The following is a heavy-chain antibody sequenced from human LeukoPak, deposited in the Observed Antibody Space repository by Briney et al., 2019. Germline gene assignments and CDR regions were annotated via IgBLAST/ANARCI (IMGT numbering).Heavy chain of an antibody. D-gene: IGHD6-6*01. J-gene: IGHJ3*02. V-gene: IGHV3-74*01. CDR1: GFTFSSYW. Sequence: PGGSLRLSCAASGFTFSSYWMHWVRQAPGKGLVWVSRICTDGSSTNSADSVKGRLTISRDNAKNTLYLQMNSLRAEDTAVYYCVREYSSSSGRAFDTWGQGTMVTVSP. CDR2: ICTDGSST. CDR3: VREYSSSSGRAFDT.